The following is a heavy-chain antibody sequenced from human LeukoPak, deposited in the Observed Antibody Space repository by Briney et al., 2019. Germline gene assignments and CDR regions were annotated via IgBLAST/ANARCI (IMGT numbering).Heavy chain of an antibody. CDR1: GFTFSPSW. V-gene: IGHV3-7*03. J-gene: IGHJ4*02. Sequence: GVSLRLSCAASGFTFSPSWMSWVRQVPGKGLEWVANIKKDGSETYYVDSVKGRFTISRDNAKNSLYLQMNSLRAEDTAMYYCARGRCSGTTYYLDYWGQGTLVTVSS. D-gene: IGHD6-25*01. CDR2: IKKDGSET. CDR3: ARGRCSGTTYYLDY.